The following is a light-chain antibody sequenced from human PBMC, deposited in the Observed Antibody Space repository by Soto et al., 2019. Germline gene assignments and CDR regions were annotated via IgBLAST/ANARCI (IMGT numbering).Light chain of an antibody. CDR1: QSISSW. Sequence: DIQMTQSPSSLSASVGDRVTITCRASQSISSWLAWYQQKPGKAPKLLIYDASSLESGVPSRLSDSGSGTEFTLTISSMTPDDFATYYCQQYKSYWTFGQGTKVDIK. CDR2: DAS. CDR3: QQYKSYWT. J-gene: IGKJ1*01. V-gene: IGKV1-5*01.